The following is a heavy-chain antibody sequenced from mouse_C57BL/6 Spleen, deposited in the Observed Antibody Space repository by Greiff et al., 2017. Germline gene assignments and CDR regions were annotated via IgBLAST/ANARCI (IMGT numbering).Heavy chain of an antibody. D-gene: IGHD1-1*01. J-gene: IGHJ2*01. CDR1: GFNFKDDY. Sequence: VQLQQSGAELVRPGVSVKFSCTASGFNFKDDYMHWVKQRPEKGLEWIGWIGPENGDTEYASKFQGKATITADTSSNTAYLQLSSLTSEDTAVYYCTTRETVPYFDYWGQGTPLTVSS. V-gene: IGHV14-4*01. CDR2: IGPENGDT. CDR3: TTRETVPYFDY.